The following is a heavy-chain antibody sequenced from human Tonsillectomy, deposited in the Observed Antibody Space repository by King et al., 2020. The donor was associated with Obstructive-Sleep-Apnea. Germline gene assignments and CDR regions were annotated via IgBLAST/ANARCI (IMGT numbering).Heavy chain of an antibody. J-gene: IGHJ3*02. CDR3: AREGYYDSSGYPHDAFDI. CDR1: GFTFSSYA. D-gene: IGHD3-22*01. CDR2: ISYDGSNK. Sequence: VQLVESGGCVVQPGRSLRLSCAASGFTFSSYAMHWVRQAPGKGLEWVAVISYDGSNKYYADSVKGRFTISRDNSKNTLYLQMNSLRAEDTAVYYCAREGYYDSSGYPHDAFDIWGQGTMVTVSS. V-gene: IGHV3-30-3*01.